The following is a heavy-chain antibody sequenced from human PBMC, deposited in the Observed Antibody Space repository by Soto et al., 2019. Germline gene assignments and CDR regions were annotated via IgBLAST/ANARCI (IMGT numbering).Heavy chain of an antibody. Sequence: QVQLQESGPGLVKPSQTLSLTCTVSGGSISSGGYYWSWIRQHPGKGLEWIGYIDYSGSTYYNPSLKTRVTITVDTSKNQCSLKLSSVAAADTAVYYCARDRGPRRGDRAFDIWGQGTMVTVSS. J-gene: IGHJ3*02. CDR3: ARDRGPRRGDRAFDI. CDR1: GGSISSGGYY. V-gene: IGHV4-31*03. CDR2: IDYSGST. D-gene: IGHD2-21*02.